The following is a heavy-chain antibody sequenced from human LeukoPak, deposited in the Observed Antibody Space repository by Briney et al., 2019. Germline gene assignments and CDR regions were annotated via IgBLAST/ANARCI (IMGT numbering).Heavy chain of an antibody. CDR1: GFKFDDYG. V-gene: IGHV3-23*01. D-gene: IGHD6-19*01. CDR3: AKGVAVASPYYFDY. Sequence: GGSLRLSCAASGFKFDDYGMSWVRQAPGKGLEWVSPISGSGSSTYYADSVKGRFTISRDNSKNTLYLQMNSLRAEDTAVYYCAKGVAVASPYYFDYWGQGTLVTVSS. CDR2: ISGSGSST. J-gene: IGHJ4*02.